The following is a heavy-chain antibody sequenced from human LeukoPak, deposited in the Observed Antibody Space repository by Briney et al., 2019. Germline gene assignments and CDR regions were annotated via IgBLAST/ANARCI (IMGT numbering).Heavy chain of an antibody. Sequence: GGSLRLSCAASGFTFSNYAMSWVRQAPGKGLEWVSYISSSGSTIYYADSVKGRFTISRDNAKNSLYLQMNSLRAEDTAVYYCARDDPSSGWSRTFDYWGQGTLVTVSS. CDR3: ARDDPSSGWSRTFDY. J-gene: IGHJ4*02. CDR1: GFTFSNYA. V-gene: IGHV3-48*03. CDR2: ISSSGSTI. D-gene: IGHD6-19*01.